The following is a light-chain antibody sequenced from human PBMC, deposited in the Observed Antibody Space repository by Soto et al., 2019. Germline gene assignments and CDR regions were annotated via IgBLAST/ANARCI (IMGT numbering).Light chain of an antibody. CDR2: STS. Sequence: DIQMTQSPSSLSASVRDRVTITCRASQSISNALNWYQRKPGKAPEFLIYSTSNLQSGVPSRFSGSGSGTDFTLTISSLQPEDFATYYCQQSYRTPYTFGQGTKREIK. CDR1: QSISNA. CDR3: QQSYRTPYT. V-gene: IGKV1-39*01. J-gene: IGKJ2*01.